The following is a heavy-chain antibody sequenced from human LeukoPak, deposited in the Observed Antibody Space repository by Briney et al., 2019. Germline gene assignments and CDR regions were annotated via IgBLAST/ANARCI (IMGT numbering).Heavy chain of an antibody. Sequence: GGSLRLSCAASGFTVSSNYMSWVRQAPGKGLEWVSVIYSGGSTYYADSVKGRFTISRDNSKNTLYLQMNSLRAEDTAVYYCARVQGGCRWFDPWGQGNLVTVSS. CDR1: GFTVSSNY. J-gene: IGHJ5*02. CDR2: IYSGGST. V-gene: IGHV3-53*01. CDR3: ARVQGGCRWFDP. D-gene: IGHD6-19*01.